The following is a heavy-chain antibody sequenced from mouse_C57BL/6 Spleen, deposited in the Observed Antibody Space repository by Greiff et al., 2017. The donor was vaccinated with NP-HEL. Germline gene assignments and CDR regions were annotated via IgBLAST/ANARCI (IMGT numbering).Heavy chain of an antibody. CDR1: GYTFTSYW. CDR2: IYPGSGST. Sequence: VQLQQPGAELVKPGASVKMSCTASGYTFTSYWITWVKQRPGQGLEWIGDIYPGSGSTNYDEKFKSKATLTVDTSSSTAYMQISSLTSEDTAVYYCTRASDYDDYWGQGTTLTVSA. D-gene: IGHD2-4*01. CDR3: TRASDYDDY. V-gene: IGHV1-55*01. J-gene: IGHJ2*01.